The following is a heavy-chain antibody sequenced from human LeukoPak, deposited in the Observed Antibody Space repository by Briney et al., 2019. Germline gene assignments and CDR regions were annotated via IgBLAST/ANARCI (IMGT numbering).Heavy chain of an antibody. CDR2: IYDSGST. CDR3: ARGRGVVTATTYYFDY. Sequence: SETLSLTCTVSGGSISSGALHWSWIRQHPGKGLEWIGYIYDSGSTYYNPSLKSRVIISVDTSKNQFSLKLSSVTAADTAVYYCARGRGVVTATTYYFDYWGQGTLVTVSS. CDR1: GGSISSGALH. D-gene: IGHD2-21*02. J-gene: IGHJ4*02. V-gene: IGHV4-31*03.